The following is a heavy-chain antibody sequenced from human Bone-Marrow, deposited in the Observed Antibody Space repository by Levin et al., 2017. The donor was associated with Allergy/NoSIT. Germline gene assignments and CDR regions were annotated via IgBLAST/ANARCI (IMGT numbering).Heavy chain of an antibody. J-gene: IGHJ3*02. Sequence: GGSLRLSCAASGFTFSNYSMNWIRRAPGKGLEWVSSISKNGDYIFYADSLRGRFTVSRDNAKNSVFLQMDSLRVEDTAIYYCARDGGLIQNHDPFYRWGQGTMVTVSS. V-gene: IGHV3-21*01. CDR1: GFTFSNYS. D-gene: IGHD1-14*01. CDR3: ARDGGLIQNHDPFYR. CDR2: ISKNGDYI.